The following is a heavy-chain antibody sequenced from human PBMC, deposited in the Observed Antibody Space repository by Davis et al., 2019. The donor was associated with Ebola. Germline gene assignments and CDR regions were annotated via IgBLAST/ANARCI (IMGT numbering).Heavy chain of an antibody. V-gene: IGHV3-53*01. CDR2: IYSGGST. CDR3: AKVRSYDAFDI. J-gene: IGHJ3*02. CDR1: GFTVSSNY. Sequence: PGGSLRLSCAASGFTVSSNYMSWVRQAPGKGLEWVSVIYSGGSTYYADSVKGRFTISRDNSKNTLYLQMNSLRAEDTAVYYCAKVRSYDAFDIWGQGTMVTVSS.